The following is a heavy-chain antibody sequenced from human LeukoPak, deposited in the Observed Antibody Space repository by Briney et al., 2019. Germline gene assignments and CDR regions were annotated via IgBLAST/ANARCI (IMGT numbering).Heavy chain of an antibody. CDR1: GYTFTSYG. Sequence: ASVKVSCKASGYTFTSYGISWVRQAPGQRLEWMGWINAGNGNTKYSQKFQGRVTITADESTSTAYMELSSLRSEDTAVYYCAREYYDFWSGYPYWGQGTLVTVSS. CDR2: INAGNGNT. CDR3: AREYYDFWSGYPY. J-gene: IGHJ4*02. D-gene: IGHD3-3*01. V-gene: IGHV1-18*01.